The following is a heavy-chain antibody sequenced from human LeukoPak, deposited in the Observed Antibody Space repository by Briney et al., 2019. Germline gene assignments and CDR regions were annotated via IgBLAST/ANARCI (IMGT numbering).Heavy chain of an antibody. CDR2: IKQDGSEK. Sequence: GGSLRLSCAASGFTFSSYWMSWVRQAPGKGLEWVANIKQDGSEKYYVDSVKGRFTISRDNAKNSLYLQMNSLRAEDTAVYYCASDGDVIAALYYFDYWGQGTLVTVSS. D-gene: IGHD6-6*01. J-gene: IGHJ4*02. V-gene: IGHV3-7*01. CDR3: ASDGDVIAALYYFDY. CDR1: GFTFSSYW.